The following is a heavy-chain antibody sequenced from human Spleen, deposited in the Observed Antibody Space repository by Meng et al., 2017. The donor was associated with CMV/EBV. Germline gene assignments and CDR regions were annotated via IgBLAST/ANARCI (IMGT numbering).Heavy chain of an antibody. V-gene: IGHV3-30*02. CDR1: GFTFSSYG. CDR3: AKDLRGYYGFFDY. J-gene: IGHJ4*02. D-gene: IGHD3-10*01. Sequence: RVEDGGGGVPPGGSLKFSCSASGFTFSSYGMHWVRQAPDKGLEWVAFIRYDGSNKYYADSVKGRFTISRDNSKNTLYLQMNSLRAEDTAVYYCAKDLRGYYGFFDYWGQGTLVTVSS. CDR2: IRYDGSNK.